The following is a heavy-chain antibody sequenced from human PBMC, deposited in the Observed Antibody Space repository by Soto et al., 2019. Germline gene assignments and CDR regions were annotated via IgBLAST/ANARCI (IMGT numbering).Heavy chain of an antibody. J-gene: IGHJ6*02. CDR2: IYTSGST. CDR3: ARDGYSNYAERSYYYYGMDV. V-gene: IGHV4-4*07. Sequence: SETLSLTCTVSGGSISSYYWSWIRQPAGKGLEWIGRIYTSGSTNYNPSLKSRVTMSVDTSKNQFSLKLSSVTAADTAVYHCARDGYSNYAERSYYYYGMDVWGQGTTVTVSS. CDR1: GGSISSYY. D-gene: IGHD4-4*01.